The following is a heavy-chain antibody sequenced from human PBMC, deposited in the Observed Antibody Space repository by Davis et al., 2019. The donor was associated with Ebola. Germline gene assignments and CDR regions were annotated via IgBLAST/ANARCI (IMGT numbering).Heavy chain of an antibody. V-gene: IGHV4-4*07. CDR1: GGSISSYY. CDR2: IYTSGST. D-gene: IGHD2-15*01. CDR3: ARDRVDPYYYGMDV. Sequence: PGGSLRLSCTVSGGSISSYYWSWIRQPAGKGLEWIGRIYTSGSTNYNPSLKSRVTMSVDTSKNQFSLKLSSVTAADTAVYYCARDRVDPYYYGMDVWGQGTTVTVSS. J-gene: IGHJ6*02.